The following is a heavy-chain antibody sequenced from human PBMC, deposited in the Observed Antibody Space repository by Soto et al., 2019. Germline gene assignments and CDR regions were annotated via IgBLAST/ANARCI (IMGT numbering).Heavy chain of an antibody. CDR1: GFTFDNFS. J-gene: IGHJ5*02. D-gene: IGHD6-19*01. CDR2: ISGGGVGT. Sequence: GGSLRLSCTTSGFTFDNFSISWVRQAPWRGLEWVSAISGGGVGTYYADSVKGRFIISRDNSKNTVYLQVNGLRPDDTAVYYCAKDVHEDSSGGLDRWGQRTLVPVSP. V-gene: IGHV3-23*01. CDR3: AKDVHEDSSGGLDR.